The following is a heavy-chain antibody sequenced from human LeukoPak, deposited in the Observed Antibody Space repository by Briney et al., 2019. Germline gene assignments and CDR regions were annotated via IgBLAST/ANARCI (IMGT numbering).Heavy chain of an antibody. Sequence: ASVKVSCKASGFTFTSSAVQWVRQARGQGLEWMGRINPNSGGTNYAQKFQGRVTMTRDTSISTAYMELSRLRSDDTAVYYCVQLGRTPYYYYGMDVWGQGTTVTVSS. CDR2: INPNSGGT. J-gene: IGHJ6*02. CDR1: GFTFTSSA. CDR3: VQLGRTPYYYYGMDV. D-gene: IGHD5-18*01. V-gene: IGHV1-2*06.